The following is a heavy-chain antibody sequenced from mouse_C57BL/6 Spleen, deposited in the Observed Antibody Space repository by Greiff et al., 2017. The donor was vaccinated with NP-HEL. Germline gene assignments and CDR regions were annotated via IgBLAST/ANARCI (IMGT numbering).Heavy chain of an antibody. Sequence: EVQVVESGGGLVQPGGSLKLSCAASGFTFSDYGMAWVRQAPRKGPEWVAFISNLAYSIYYADTVTGRFTISRENAKNTLYLEMSSLRSEDTAMYYCARAGTGTRAMDYWGQGTSVTVSS. CDR2: ISNLAYSI. D-gene: IGHD4-1*01. J-gene: IGHJ4*01. CDR3: ARAGTGTRAMDY. V-gene: IGHV5-15*01. CDR1: GFTFSDYG.